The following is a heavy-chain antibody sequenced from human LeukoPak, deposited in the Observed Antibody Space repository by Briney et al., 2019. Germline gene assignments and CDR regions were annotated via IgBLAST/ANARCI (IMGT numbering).Heavy chain of an antibody. V-gene: IGHV4-4*02. CDR3: ARLYRRGWFDP. Sequence: SGTLSLTCAVSGGSISSSNWWSWVRQPPGKGLEWIGEIYHSGSTNYNPSLKSRVTISVDKSENQFSLKLSSVTAADTAVYYCARLYRRGWFDPWGQGTLVTVSS. CDR2: IYHSGST. CDR1: GGSISSSNW. D-gene: IGHD2-8*01. J-gene: IGHJ5*02.